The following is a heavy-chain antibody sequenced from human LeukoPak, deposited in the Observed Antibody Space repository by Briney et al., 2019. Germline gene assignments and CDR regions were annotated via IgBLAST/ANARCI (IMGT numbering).Heavy chain of an antibody. CDR1: GYTFTAYY. V-gene: IGHV1-46*01. D-gene: IGHD4-23*01. J-gene: IGHJ5*02. CDR3: ARDLRGFTAPLPLRMFDP. Sequence: GASVKVSCKASGYTFTAYYMHGLRQAPGQGREWMGMINPSGGSTSHAQKFQGRVTMTRDTSTSTVYMELSSLRSEDTAVYYCARDLRGFTAPLPLRMFDPWGQGTLVTVSS. CDR2: INPSGGST.